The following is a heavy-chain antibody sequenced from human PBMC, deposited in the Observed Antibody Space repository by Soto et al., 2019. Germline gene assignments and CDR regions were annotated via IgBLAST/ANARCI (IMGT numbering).Heavy chain of an antibody. CDR3: AKDSWYFDL. Sequence: PGGSLRLSCEASGFVFTNFWMHWVRHVPGKGLVWVARIDTSGHSTNYAESVKGRFTISRDNAKNTVSLQMNSLRVEDTGVYYCAKDSWYFDLWSQGSQVTVPQ. V-gene: IGHV3-74*01. CDR2: IDTSGHST. D-gene: IGHD6-13*01. CDR1: GFVFTNFW. J-gene: IGHJ4*02.